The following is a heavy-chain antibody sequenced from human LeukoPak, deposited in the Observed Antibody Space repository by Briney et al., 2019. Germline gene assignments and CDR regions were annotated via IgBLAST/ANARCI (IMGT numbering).Heavy chain of an antibody. CDR2: IYYSGST. V-gene: IGHV4-59*01. J-gene: IGHJ4*02. Sequence: SETLSLTCTVSGGSISSYYWSWTRQTPGKGLEWIGYIYYSGSTNYNPSLKSRVTISVDTSKNQFSLKLSSVTAADTAVYYCARVLSSGWGPFDYWGQGTLVTVSS. CDR1: GGSISSYY. D-gene: IGHD6-19*01. CDR3: ARVLSSGWGPFDY.